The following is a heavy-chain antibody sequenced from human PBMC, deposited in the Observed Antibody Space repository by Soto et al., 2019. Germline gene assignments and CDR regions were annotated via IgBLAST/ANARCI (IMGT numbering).Heavy chain of an antibody. J-gene: IGHJ4*02. CDR1: GGSISSSSYY. D-gene: IGHD3-16*02. V-gene: IGHV4-39*01. Sequence: PSETLSLTCTVSGGSISSSSYYWGWIRQPPGKGLEWIGSIYYSGSTYYNPSLKSRVTISVDTSKNQFSLKLSSVTAADTAVYYCARHVGIWGSYLDYWGQGTLVTVSS. CDR2: IYYSGST. CDR3: ARHVGIWGSYLDY.